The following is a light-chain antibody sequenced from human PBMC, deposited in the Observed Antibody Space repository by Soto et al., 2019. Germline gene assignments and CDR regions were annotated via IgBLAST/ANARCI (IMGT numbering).Light chain of an antibody. CDR3: QQYDSLPT. Sequence: DIQMTQSPSSLSPSVGDRFTITCQASQDIGNYLSWYQQKPEKAHTLLIYDASNLETGVPSRFSGSGSGTDFTFTISSLQPEDIATYYCQQYDSLPTFGQGTRLEIK. CDR1: QDIGNY. J-gene: IGKJ5*01. V-gene: IGKV1-33*01. CDR2: DAS.